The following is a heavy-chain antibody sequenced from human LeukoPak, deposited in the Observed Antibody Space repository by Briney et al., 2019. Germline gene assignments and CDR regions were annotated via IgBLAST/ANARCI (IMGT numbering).Heavy chain of an antibody. CDR1: GYSFTSSW. CDR3: ARQPGAGWFDP. D-gene: IGHD3-10*01. Sequence: GESLQISCQASGYSFTSSWIGWARQMPGKGLEWMAIINPGDSDTRYSPSFQGQVTISAVKSISTVYLQWGSLKASDTAMYYCARQPGAGWFDPWGQGTLVTVSS. V-gene: IGHV5-51*01. J-gene: IGHJ5*02. CDR2: INPGDSDT.